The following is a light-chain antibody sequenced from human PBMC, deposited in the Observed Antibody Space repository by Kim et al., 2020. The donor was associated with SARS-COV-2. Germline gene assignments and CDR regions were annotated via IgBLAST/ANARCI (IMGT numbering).Light chain of an antibody. J-gene: IGLJ1*01. CDR1: SSNIGSNT. CDR2: SNN. CDR3: AAWDDSLRD. Sequence: QSVLTQPPSASGTPGQRVTISCSGSSSNIGSNTVNWYQQLPGTAPKLLNYSNNQRPSGVPDRFSGPKSGTSAYLAISGLQSEDEADYYCAAWDDSLRDFGTGTQVTVL. V-gene: IGLV1-44*01.